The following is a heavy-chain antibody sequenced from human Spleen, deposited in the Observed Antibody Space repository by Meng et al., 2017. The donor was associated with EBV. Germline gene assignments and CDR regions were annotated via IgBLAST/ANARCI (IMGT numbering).Heavy chain of an antibody. CDR1: GGTFSSFA. CDR2: IIPMYGTT. D-gene: IGHD3-16*01. J-gene: IGHJ5*02. Sequence: QGQLGESGAGVKKAGSSVKVSCKASGGTFSSFAISWVRQAPGQGLEWMGTIIPMYGTTNYAQKFQGRVTMTAVSSSTTMYMELTSLTSDDTAVYYCAYEVIENWFDPWGQGTLVTVSS. CDR3: AYEVIENWFDP. V-gene: IGHV1-69*06.